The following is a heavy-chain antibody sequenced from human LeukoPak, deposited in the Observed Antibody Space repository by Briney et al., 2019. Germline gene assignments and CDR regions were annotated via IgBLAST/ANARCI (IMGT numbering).Heavy chain of an antibody. CDR2: INPIFGTA. D-gene: IGHD3-10*01. CDR3: ARTGTGYYYYMDV. Sequence: ASVKVSCKASGGTFSSYAISWVRQAPGQGLEWMGGINPIFGTANYAQKFQGRVTITADESTSTAYMELSSLRSEDTAVYYCARTGTGYYYYMDVWGKGTTVTVSS. V-gene: IGHV1-69*01. J-gene: IGHJ6*03. CDR1: GGTFSSYA.